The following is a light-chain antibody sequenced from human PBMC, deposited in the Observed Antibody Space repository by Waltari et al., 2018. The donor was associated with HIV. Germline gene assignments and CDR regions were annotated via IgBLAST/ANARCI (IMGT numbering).Light chain of an antibody. CDR3: QTWGTGIQV. V-gene: IGLV4-69*01. CDR2: LNSDGSH. J-gene: IGLJ3*02. CDR1: RGHRSYA. Sequence: HLVLTQSPSASASLGASVRLTCTLSRGHRSYALAWHQQQPETGPRFLMKLNSDGSHNKGDGVPDRFSGSSSGAERYLTITSLQSDDEADYYCQTWGTGIQVFGGGTKLTVL.